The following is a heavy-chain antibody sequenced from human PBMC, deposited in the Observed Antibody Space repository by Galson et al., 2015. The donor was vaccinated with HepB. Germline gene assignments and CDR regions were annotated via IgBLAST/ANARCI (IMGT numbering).Heavy chain of an antibody. D-gene: IGHD3-22*01. V-gene: IGHV7-4-1*02. J-gene: IGHJ3*02. CDR3: AREVNYDSSGYYLWNAFDI. CDR2: INTNTGNP. CDR1: GYTFTSYA. Sequence: SVKVSCKASGYTFTSYAMNWVRQAPGQGLEWMGWINTNTGNPTYAQGFTGRFVFSLDTSVSTAYLQISSLKAEDTAVYYCAREVNYDSSGYYLWNAFDIWGQGTMVTVSS.